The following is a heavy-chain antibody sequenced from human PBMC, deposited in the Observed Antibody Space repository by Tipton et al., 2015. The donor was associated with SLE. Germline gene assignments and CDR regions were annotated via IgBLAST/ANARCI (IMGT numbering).Heavy chain of an antibody. D-gene: IGHD1-1*01. CDR1: GFAFSTHW. CDR3: ASTFATGY. Sequence: LSLTCVASGFAFSTHWIHWVRQAPGKGLVWVSSVSSDATTTTYADSVKGRFTTSRDNAKNTVYLQMSSLRAEDTAVYYCASTFATGYWGQGMLVTVSS. V-gene: IGHV3-74*01. J-gene: IGHJ4*02. CDR2: VSSDATTT.